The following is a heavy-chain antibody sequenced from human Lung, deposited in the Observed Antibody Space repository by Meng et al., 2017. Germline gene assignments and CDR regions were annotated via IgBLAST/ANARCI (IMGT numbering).Heavy chain of an antibody. CDR1: GFTFSSYA. D-gene: IGHD6-6*01. Sequence: EVQLLESGGDLVQPARSPRPPCVASGFTFSSYAMTWGRQAPGMGLEWVSSISGSGGSTYYADSVRGRFTISRDNSKNTVYLQMNSLRAEDTAIYYCVRRIEYSSSSGYWGQGTLVTVSS. J-gene: IGHJ4*02. V-gene: IGHV3-23*01. CDR3: VRRIEYSSSSGY. CDR2: ISGSGGST.